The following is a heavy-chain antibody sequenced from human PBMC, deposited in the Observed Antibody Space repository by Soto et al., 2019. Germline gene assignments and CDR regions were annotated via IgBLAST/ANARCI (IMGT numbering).Heavy chain of an antibody. J-gene: IGHJ6*01. CDR2: IIPILNSP. Sequence: ASVKVSCKASGGTFGSYAITWVRRAPGQGLEWLGGIIPILNSPAYAQKFQARVVITADEVTNTAYMELNSLRFDDTAVYYCATAPRACTSATCRKFYSMYVWGQGTTVSASS. CDR1: GGTFGSYA. V-gene: IGHV1-69*13. D-gene: IGHD2-15*01. CDR3: ATAPRACTSATCRKFYSMYV.